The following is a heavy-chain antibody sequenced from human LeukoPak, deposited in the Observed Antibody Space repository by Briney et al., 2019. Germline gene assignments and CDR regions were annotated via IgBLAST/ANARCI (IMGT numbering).Heavy chain of an antibody. D-gene: IGHD3-16*01. CDR3: ARGLYDYVWGSFRHLAPFDY. V-gene: IGHV4-34*01. CDR1: GGSFSGYY. J-gene: IGHJ4*02. CDR2: INHSGST. Sequence: SETLSLTCAVYGGSFSGYYWSWIRQPPGKGLEWIGEINHSGSTNYNPSLKSRVTISVDTSKNQFSLKLSSVTAADTAVFYCARGLYDYVWGSFRHLAPFDYWGQGTLVTVSS.